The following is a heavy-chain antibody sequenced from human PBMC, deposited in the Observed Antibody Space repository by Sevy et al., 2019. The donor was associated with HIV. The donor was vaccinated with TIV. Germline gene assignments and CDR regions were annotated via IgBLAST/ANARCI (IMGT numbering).Heavy chain of an antibody. D-gene: IGHD1-7*01. CDR1: GFTFSSYW. CDR3: GRDRGELGAFDI. Sequence: GGSLRLSCAASGFTFSSYWMSWVRQAPGKGLEWVANIKQDGSENYYVDSVKGRFTISRDNAKNSLYLQMNSLGAEDTAVYYCGRDRGELGAFDIWGQGTMVTVSS. CDR2: IKQDGSEN. J-gene: IGHJ3*02. V-gene: IGHV3-7*01.